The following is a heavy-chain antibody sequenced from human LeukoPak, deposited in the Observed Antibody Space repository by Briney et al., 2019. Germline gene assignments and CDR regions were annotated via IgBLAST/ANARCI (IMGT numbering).Heavy chain of an antibody. D-gene: IGHD3-3*01. CDR1: GGSFSGYY. CDR3: ARGIRIHYDFWSGYYLPYYFDY. J-gene: IGHJ4*02. Sequence: SETLSLTCAVYGGSFSGYYWSWIRQPPGKGLEWIGYIYYSGSTNYNPSLKSRVTISVDTSKNQFSLKLSSVTAADTAVYYCARGIRIHYDFWSGYYLPYYFDYWGQGTLVTVSS. CDR2: IYYSGST. V-gene: IGHV4-59*01.